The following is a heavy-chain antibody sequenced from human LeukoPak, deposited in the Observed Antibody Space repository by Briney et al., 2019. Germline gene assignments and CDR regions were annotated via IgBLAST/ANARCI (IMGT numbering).Heavy chain of an antibody. J-gene: IGHJ4*02. Sequence: GGSLRLSCAASGFTVDSNYLSWVRQAPGKGLEWVSTIYTGGNTYYAASVKGRFTISRDFSKNTVFLHMNSLRAEDTAMYYCARGDDSGYYDYFNYWGQGALVTVSS. CDR2: IYTGGNT. V-gene: IGHV3-53*01. CDR1: GFTVDSNY. CDR3: ARGDDSGYYDYFNY. D-gene: IGHD3-22*01.